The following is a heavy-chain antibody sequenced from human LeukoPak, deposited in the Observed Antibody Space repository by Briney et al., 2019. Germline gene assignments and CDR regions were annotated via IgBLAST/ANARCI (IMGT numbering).Heavy chain of an antibody. V-gene: IGHV3-23*01. CDR1: GFTFSSYA. D-gene: IGHD6-6*01. CDR2: ISGSGGST. J-gene: IGHJ4*02. Sequence: GGSLRLSCAASGFTFSSYAMSWVRQAPGKGLERVSAISGSGGSTYYADSVKGRFTISRDNSKNTLYLQMNSLRAEDTALYYCARDRIAAGFDYWGQGTLVTVSS. CDR3: ARDRIAAGFDY.